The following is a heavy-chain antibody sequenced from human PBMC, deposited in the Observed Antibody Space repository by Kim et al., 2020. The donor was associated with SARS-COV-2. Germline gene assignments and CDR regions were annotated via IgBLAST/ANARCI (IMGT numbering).Heavy chain of an antibody. CDR1: GFSISSTSFW. V-gene: IGHV4-39*01. D-gene: IGHD3-22*01. Sequence: SETLSLTCTVSGFSISSTSFWWGWLRQPPGTGLEWVASVFYSGSTHYNPSVRSRVTISVDTSKNQFSLKLNSVTVADTAVYYCARQRVIGTWFFDSWGQGPLVTVSS. CDR3: ARQRVIGTWFFDS. CDR2: VFYSGST. J-gene: IGHJ4*02.